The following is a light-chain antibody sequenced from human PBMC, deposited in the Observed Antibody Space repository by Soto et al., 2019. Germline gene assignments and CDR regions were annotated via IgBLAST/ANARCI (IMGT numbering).Light chain of an antibody. V-gene: IGLV1-40*01. CDR2: GNS. CDR3: QSYDSSLSGSNV. J-gene: IGLJ1*01. CDR1: XXXXXAGYD. Sequence: XPPSXXGAPGQXXXXXXXGXXXXXXAGYDVHWYQQLPGTAPKLLIYGNSNRPSGVPDRFSGSKSGTSASLAITGLQAEDEADYYCQSYDSSLSGSNVFGTGTKVTVL.